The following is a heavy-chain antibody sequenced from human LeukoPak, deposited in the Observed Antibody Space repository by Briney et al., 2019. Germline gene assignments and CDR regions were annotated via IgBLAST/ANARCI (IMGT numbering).Heavy chain of an antibody. J-gene: IGHJ4*02. CDR2: INSDGSST. Sequence: PGGSLRLSCAASGFTISNYGMHWVRQAPGKGLVWVSRINSDGSSTSYADSVKGRFTISRDNAKNTLYLQMNSLRAEDTAVYYCARGPYGDLDYWGQGTLVTVSS. V-gene: IGHV3-74*01. CDR3: ARGPYGDLDY. CDR1: GFTISNYG. D-gene: IGHD4-17*01.